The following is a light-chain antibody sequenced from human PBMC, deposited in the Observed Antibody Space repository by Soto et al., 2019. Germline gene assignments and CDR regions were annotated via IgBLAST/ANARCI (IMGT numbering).Light chain of an antibody. CDR1: SSNIGSNT. CDR3: AAWDDSLNGRVV. V-gene: IGLV1-44*01. J-gene: IGLJ2*01. Sequence: QSVLTQPPSASGTPGQRVTISCSGSSSNIGSNTVNWYQQLPGTAPKLLIFSNNQRPSRVPDRFSGSKSGTSASLAISGLQYEEEADYYCAAWDDSLNGRVVFGGGTKLTVL. CDR2: SNN.